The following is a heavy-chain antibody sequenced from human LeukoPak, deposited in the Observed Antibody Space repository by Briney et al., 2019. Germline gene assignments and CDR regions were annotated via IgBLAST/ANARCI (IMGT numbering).Heavy chain of an antibody. V-gene: IGHV3-23*01. CDR1: GFPFSSYA. CDR2: ISGSGGST. CDR3: AGDTVSDAFDI. D-gene: IGHD4-17*01. Sequence: GGSLRLSCAASGFPFSSYAMSWVRQAPGKGREWVSAISGSGGSTYYADSVKGRFTISRDNSKNTLYLQMNSPRAEDTAVYYCAGDTVSDAFDIWGQGTMVTVSS. J-gene: IGHJ3*02.